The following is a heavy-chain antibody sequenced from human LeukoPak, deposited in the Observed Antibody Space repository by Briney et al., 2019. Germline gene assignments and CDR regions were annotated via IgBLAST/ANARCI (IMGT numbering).Heavy chain of an antibody. Sequence: PGGSLRLSCAASGFTVSSNYMSWVRQAPGKGLEWVSVIYSGGSTYYADSVKGRFTISRDNSKNTLYLQMNSLRAEDTAVYYCASAIHYDILTGYQSDAFDIWGQGTMVTVSS. V-gene: IGHV3-66*01. CDR2: IYSGGST. J-gene: IGHJ3*02. CDR1: GFTVSSNY. CDR3: ASAIHYDILTGYQSDAFDI. D-gene: IGHD3-9*01.